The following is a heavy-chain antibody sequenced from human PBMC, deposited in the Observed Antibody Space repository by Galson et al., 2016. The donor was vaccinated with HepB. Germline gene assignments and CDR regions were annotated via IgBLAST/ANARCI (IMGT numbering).Heavy chain of an antibody. V-gene: IGHV4-61*01. J-gene: IGHJ4*02. CDR3: ARDRNGSYLAY. Sequence: ETLSLTCTVSGGSVISDNYYWSWIRQPPGKGLEWIGFIQYTGNTNCNPSLRSRVTISIDTSKNQFSLKLSSVTAADTAVYYCARDRNGSYLAYWGLGALVAVSS. CDR1: GGSVISDNYY. CDR2: IQYTGNT. D-gene: IGHD1-26*01.